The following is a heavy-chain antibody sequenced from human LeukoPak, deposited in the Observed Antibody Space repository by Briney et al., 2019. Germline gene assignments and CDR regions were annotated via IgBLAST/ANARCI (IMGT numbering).Heavy chain of an antibody. CDR3: ARGGDYYESSGYHYYFDY. CDR2: IHHSGSS. V-gene: IGHV4-38-2*01. J-gene: IGHJ4*02. D-gene: IGHD3-22*01. Sequence: SETLSLTCAVSGYSISSAYYWGWIRQPPGRGLEGFGSIHHSGSSHYTPSLKSRVTISVDTSKNQLSLQLSSVTVADTAVYYCARGGDYYESSGYHYYFDYWGQGTLVTVSS. CDR1: GYSISSAYY.